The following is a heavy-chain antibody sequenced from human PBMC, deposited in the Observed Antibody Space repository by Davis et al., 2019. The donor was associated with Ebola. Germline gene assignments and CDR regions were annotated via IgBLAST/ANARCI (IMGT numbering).Heavy chain of an antibody. CDR1: GFSVSDNY. CDR3: ARSTEEFIAVYYFDY. D-gene: IGHD1-14*01. V-gene: IGHV4-59*02. Sequence: ESLKISCAASGFSVSDNYMSWIRQPPGKRLEWIGYIYYSGSTNYNPSLKSRVTMSVDTSKNQFSLRLTSVTAADTAVYYCARSTEEFIAVYYFDYWGQGTLVTVSS. J-gene: IGHJ4*02. CDR2: IYYSGST.